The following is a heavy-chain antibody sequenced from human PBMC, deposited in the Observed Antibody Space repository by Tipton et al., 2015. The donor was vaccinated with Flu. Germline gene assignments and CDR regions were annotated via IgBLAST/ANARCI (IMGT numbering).Heavy chain of an antibody. J-gene: IGHJ4*02. CDR3: ARGGNQSPKHFDY. V-gene: IGHV3-7*01. CDR2: IKQDGSEK. Sequence: SLRLSCAASGFTFSNYWMNWARQAPGKGLEWVANIKQDGSEKYYVDSVKGRFTISRDNAKNSLYLQMNSLRAEDTAAYYCARGGNQSPKHFDYWGQGTLVTVSS. D-gene: IGHD4-23*01. CDR1: GFTFSNYW.